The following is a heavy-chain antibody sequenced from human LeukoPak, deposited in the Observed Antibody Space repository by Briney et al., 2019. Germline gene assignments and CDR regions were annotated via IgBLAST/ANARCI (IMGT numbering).Heavy chain of an antibody. CDR1: GYTFTGYY. J-gene: IGHJ4*02. CDR2: INPNSGVT. D-gene: IGHD3-10*01. V-gene: IGHV1-2*02. Sequence: ASVKVSCKASGYTFTGYYMHWVRQAPGQGLEWMGWINPNSGVTNSAQKFQGRVTMTRDTSISTAYMELSRLRSDDTAVYYCASELLWFGEYTDYWGQGTLVTVSS. CDR3: ASELLWFGEYTDY.